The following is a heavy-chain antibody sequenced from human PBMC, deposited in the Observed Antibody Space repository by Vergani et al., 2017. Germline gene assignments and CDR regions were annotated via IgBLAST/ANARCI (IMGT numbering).Heavy chain of an antibody. J-gene: IGHJ3*01. Sequence: EKQLVQSGSETKKPGESLKISCQAFGYIFSNFWIGWVRQRPGRGLEWMGIIYPGDSEVKSNPTFRGQVIFSVDTSVNTAYLQWRSLQASDTATYFCASGGHGSENGGALQLRVQGTNITVSS. CDR3: ASGGHGSENGGALQL. CDR1: GYIFSNFW. V-gene: IGHV5-51*01. D-gene: IGHD3-10*01. CDR2: IYPGDSEV.